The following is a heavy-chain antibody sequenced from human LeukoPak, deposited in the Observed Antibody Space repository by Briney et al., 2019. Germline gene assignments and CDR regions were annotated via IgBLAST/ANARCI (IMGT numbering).Heavy chain of an antibody. Sequence: GGSLRLSCAASGFTFSSYGMHWVRQAPGKGLEWVAFIRYDGSNKYYADSVKGRFTISRDNSKNTLYLQMNSLRAEDTAVYYCATHAGYCSSTSCYSGLKQQLAAFDYWGQGTLVTVSS. V-gene: IGHV3-30*02. CDR3: ATHAGYCSSTSCYSGLKQQLAAFDY. CDR2: IRYDGSNK. J-gene: IGHJ4*02. CDR1: GFTFSSYG. D-gene: IGHD2-2*01.